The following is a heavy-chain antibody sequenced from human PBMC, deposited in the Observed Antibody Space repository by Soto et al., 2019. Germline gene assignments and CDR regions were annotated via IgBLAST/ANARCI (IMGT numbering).Heavy chain of an antibody. Sequence: EVQLLESGGGLVQPGGSLRLSCAASGFTFSSYAMSWVRQAPGKGLEWVSAISGSGGSTYYAVSVKGRFTISRDNSKNTLYLQMNSLRAEDTAVYYCEKGAFIVVVVAATNWFDPWGQGTLVTVSS. D-gene: IGHD2-15*01. CDR1: GFTFSSYA. CDR3: EKGAFIVVVVAATNWFDP. V-gene: IGHV3-23*01. CDR2: ISGSGGST. J-gene: IGHJ5*02.